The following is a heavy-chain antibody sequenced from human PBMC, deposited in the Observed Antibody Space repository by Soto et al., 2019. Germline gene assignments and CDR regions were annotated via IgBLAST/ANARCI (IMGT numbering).Heavy chain of an antibody. V-gene: IGHV4-39*01. J-gene: IGHJ4*02. CDR2: IYYSGST. CDR1: GSSISRSSYY. Sequence: QLQLQESGPGLVKPSKTLSLTCTVSGSSISRSSYYWGWIRQPPGKGLEWIGSIYYSGSTYYNPYPKGRVTISVDTSKNQCSRKLSSVTAADTAVYYCARHDYGGFGLWGQGTLVTVSS. CDR3: ARHDYGGFGL. D-gene: IGHD4-17*01.